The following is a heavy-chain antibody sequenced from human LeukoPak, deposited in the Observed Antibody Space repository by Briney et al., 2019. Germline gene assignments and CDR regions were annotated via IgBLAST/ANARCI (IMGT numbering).Heavy chain of an antibody. D-gene: IGHD3-9*01. Sequence: GRSLRLSCAASGFTFSSYGMHWVRQAPGKGLEWVAVIWYDGSNKYYADSVKGRFTISRDSSKNTLYLQMNSLRAEDTAVYYCARDYDILTGSIFPYYGMDVWGQGTTVTVSS. J-gene: IGHJ6*02. V-gene: IGHV3-33*01. CDR3: ARDYDILTGSIFPYYGMDV. CDR1: GFTFSSYG. CDR2: IWYDGSNK.